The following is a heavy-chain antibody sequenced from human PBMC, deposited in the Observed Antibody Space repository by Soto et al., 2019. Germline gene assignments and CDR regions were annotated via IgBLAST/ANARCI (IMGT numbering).Heavy chain of an antibody. V-gene: IGHV3-21*01. CDR2: ISSSGDYL. CDR3: ARDRRNYDSSGYYLNWFDP. CDR1: GFTFRRNN. D-gene: IGHD3-22*01. J-gene: IGHJ5*02. Sequence: PGGSLRLSCAASGFTFRRNNMNWVRQAPGKGLEWVASISSSGDYLYYADSVKGRFTISRDNSKNTLYLQMNSLRAEDTAVYYCARDRRNYDSSGYYLNWFDPWGQGTLVTVSS.